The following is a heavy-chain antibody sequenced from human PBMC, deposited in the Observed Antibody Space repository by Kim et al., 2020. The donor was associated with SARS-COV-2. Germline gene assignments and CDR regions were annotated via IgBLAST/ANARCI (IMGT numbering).Heavy chain of an antibody. V-gene: IGHV3-23*01. D-gene: IGHD3-3*01. CDR2: ISGSGDKT. CDR1: GFTFSSYA. CDR3: AVKGAFGSGY. Sequence: GGSLRLSCAASGFTFSSYAMSWVRQAPGKGLEWVSFISGSGDKTYYADSVKGRVTISRDNSKSTLYRQMNSLRAEDTAVYYCAVKGAFGSGYGGQGTLVTVYS. J-gene: IGHJ4*02.